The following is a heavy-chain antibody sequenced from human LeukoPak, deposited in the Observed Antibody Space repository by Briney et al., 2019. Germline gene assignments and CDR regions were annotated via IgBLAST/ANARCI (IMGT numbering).Heavy chain of an antibody. V-gene: IGHV3-33*01. CDR1: GFTFCSYG. CDR2: IWYDGSNK. D-gene: IGHD3-10*01. J-gene: IGHJ4*02. Sequence: PGRSLRLSCAASGFTFCSYGMHWVRPAPGKGQEWVAVIWYDGSNKYYADSVKGRFTISRDNSKNTLYLQMNSLRAEDTAVYYCARDYAMVRGIFDYWGQGTLVTVSS. CDR3: ARDYAMVRGIFDY.